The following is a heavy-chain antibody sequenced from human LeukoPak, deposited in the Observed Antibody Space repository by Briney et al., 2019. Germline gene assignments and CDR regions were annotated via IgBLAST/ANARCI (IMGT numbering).Heavy chain of an antibody. CDR3: AREMVIMTWFDY. CDR2: INHSGST. J-gene: IGHJ4*02. V-gene: IGHV4-34*01. D-gene: IGHD3-3*01. CDR1: GGSFSGYY. Sequence: PSETLSLTCAVYGGSFSGYYWSWIRQPPGKGLEWIGEINHSGSTNYNPSLKSRVTISVDTSKNQFSLKLSSVTAADTAVYYCAREMVIMTWFDYWGQGTLVTVSS.